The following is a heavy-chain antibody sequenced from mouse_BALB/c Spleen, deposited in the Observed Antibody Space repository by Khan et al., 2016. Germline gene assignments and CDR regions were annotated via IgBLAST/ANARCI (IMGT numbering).Heavy chain of an antibody. CDR2: INSGGTYT. D-gene: IGHD1-2*01. Sequence: EVELVESGGDLVKPGGSLKLSCAASGFTFSTSGMSWVRQTPDKRLEWVATINSGGTYTYYPDSVKGRFTISRDNAKNTLYLQMSRLKSEDTAMYYCARPITTPTSNLFAYWGQGTLVTVSA. J-gene: IGHJ3*01. CDR1: GFTFSTSG. CDR3: ARPITTPTSNLFAY. V-gene: IGHV5-6*01.